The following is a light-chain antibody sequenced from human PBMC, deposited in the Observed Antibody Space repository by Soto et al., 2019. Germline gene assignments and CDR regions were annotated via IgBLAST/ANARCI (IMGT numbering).Light chain of an antibody. CDR3: MQSLQDPYT. V-gene: IGKV2D-29*01. Sequence: DILMTQTPLSLSVTPGQPASISCKSSQSLLHRDGKTSLCWYLQKAGQPPQLLIYQVSNRFSGVSDRLSGSGSGTDFTLRISWVEAEDVGFYHCMQSLQDPYTFGQGTKLEIK. J-gene: IGKJ2*01. CDR1: QSLLHRDGKTS. CDR2: QVS.